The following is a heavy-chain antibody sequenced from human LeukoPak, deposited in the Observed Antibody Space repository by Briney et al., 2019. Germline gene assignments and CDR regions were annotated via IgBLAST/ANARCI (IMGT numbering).Heavy chain of an antibody. CDR2: IYYSGST. D-gene: IGHD3-22*01. J-gene: IGHJ3*02. CDR1: GGSISSYY. V-gene: IGHV4-59*01. CDR3: ARDASGDSSGYDAFDI. Sequence: SETLSLTCTVSGGSISSYYWSWIRQPPGKGLEWIGYIYYSGSTNYNPSLKSRATISVDTSKDQFSLKLSSVTAADTAVYYCARDASGDSSGYDAFDIWGQGTMVTVSS.